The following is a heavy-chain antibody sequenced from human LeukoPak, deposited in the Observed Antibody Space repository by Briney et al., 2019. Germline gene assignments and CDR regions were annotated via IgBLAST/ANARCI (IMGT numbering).Heavy chain of an antibody. CDR2: INPNSGGT. V-gene: IGHV1-2*02. J-gene: IGHJ4*02. CDR1: GYTFTGYY. CDR3: ARDASGYAYYFDY. D-gene: IGHD5-12*01. Sequence: ASVKVSCKASGYTFTGYYMHWVRQAPGQGLEWMGWINPNSGGTNYAQKFQGRVTMTRDTSISTAYMELSSLRSEDTAVYYCARDASGYAYYFDYWGQGTLVTVSS.